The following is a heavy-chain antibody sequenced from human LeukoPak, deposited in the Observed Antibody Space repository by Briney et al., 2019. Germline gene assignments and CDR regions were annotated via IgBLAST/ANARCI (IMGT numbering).Heavy chain of an antibody. V-gene: IGHV4-34*01. J-gene: IGHJ5*02. CDR1: GGSFSGYY. CDR2: ISYSGST. Sequence: SETLSLTCAVYGGSFSGYYWSWIRQPPGKGLEWIGSISYSGSTYYNPSLKSRVTISVDTSKNQFSLKLSSVTAADTAVYFCARHRYSSGWYLGWFDPWGQGTLVTVSS. CDR3: ARHRYSSGWYLGWFDP. D-gene: IGHD6-19*01.